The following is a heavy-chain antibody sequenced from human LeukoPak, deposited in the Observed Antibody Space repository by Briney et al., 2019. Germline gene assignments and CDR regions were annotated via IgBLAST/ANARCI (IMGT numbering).Heavy chain of an antibody. Sequence: PGGSLRLSCAASGFTVSSNYMSWVRQAPGKGLEWVSVVYSGGSTYYAASVKGRFTISRDNSKNTLYLQMNSLRAEDTAVYYCAKDGSGDAFDIWGQGTMVTVSS. V-gene: IGHV3-53*01. J-gene: IGHJ3*02. D-gene: IGHD3-10*01. CDR1: GFTVSSNY. CDR3: AKDGSGDAFDI. CDR2: VYSGGST.